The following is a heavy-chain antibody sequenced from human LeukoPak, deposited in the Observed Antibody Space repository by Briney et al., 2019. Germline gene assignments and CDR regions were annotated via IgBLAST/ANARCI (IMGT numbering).Heavy chain of an antibody. J-gene: IGHJ4*02. Sequence: RSLRLSCAASGFTFSSYGMHWVRQAPGKGLEWVAVISYDGSNKYYADSVKGRFTISRDNSKNTLYLQMNSLRAEDTAVYYCAKTYYSYGYSGYFDYWGQGTLVTVSS. CDR3: AKTYYSYGYSGYFDY. CDR2: ISYDGSNK. V-gene: IGHV3-30*18. CDR1: GFTFSSYG. D-gene: IGHD5-18*01.